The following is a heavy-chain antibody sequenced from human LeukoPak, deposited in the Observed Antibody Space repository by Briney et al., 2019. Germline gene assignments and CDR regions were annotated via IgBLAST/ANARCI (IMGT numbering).Heavy chain of an antibody. CDR2: IIPIYGTA. J-gene: IGHJ4*02. CDR1: GGTFSSYA. Sequence: SVKVSCKASGGTFSSYAISWVRQAPGQGLEWMGGIIPIYGTANYAQKFQGRVTITADESTSTVYMELSSLRSEDTAVYYCARDPTTIAVAGLDYWGQGTLVTVSS. V-gene: IGHV1-69*13. D-gene: IGHD6-19*01. CDR3: ARDPTTIAVAGLDY.